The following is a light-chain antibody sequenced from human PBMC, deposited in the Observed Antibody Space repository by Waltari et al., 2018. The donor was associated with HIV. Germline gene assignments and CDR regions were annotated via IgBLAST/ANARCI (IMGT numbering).Light chain of an antibody. J-gene: IGLJ1*01. CDR3: CSYAGTYTYV. Sequence: QSALTQPPSASGSPGQSVTISCTGTSSDIGYFDYVSWYQQYPGKAPKVIIYEVSQRPSGVPDRFTASKSGITASLTISGLQDEDEADYYCCSYAGTYTYVFGTGTTVTVL. CDR1: SSDIGYFDY. CDR2: EVS. V-gene: IGLV2-11*01.